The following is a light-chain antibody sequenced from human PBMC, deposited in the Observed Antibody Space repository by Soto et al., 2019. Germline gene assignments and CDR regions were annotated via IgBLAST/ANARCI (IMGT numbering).Light chain of an antibody. V-gene: IGKV1-5*01. Sequence: DIKMTQSPASLSASVGDRDTITCRASQSISSWLAWYQQKPGKAPKLLIYDASSLESGVPSRFSGSGSGTEFTLTISSLQPDDFATYYCQQYNSYPWTFGQGTKVDIK. J-gene: IGKJ1*01. CDR1: QSISSW. CDR3: QQYNSYPWT. CDR2: DAS.